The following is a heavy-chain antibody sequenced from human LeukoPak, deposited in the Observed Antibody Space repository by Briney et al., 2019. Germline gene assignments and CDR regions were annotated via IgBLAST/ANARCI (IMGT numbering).Heavy chain of an antibody. V-gene: IGHV3-53*01. CDR3: SRATLDFDY. CDR1: GFTVSFNY. J-gene: IGHJ4*02. D-gene: IGHD5-12*01. CDR2: LYSGGSA. Sequence: HSGGSLRLSCAASGFTVSFNYMSWVRQAPGKGLEWVSVLYSGGSADYADSVKGRFIISRDKSKNTLYLQMNNLRAEDTAVYYCSRATLDFDYWGQGTLVTVSS.